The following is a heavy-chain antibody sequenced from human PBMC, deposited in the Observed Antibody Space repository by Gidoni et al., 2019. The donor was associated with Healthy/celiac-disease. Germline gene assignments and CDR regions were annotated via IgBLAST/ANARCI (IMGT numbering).Heavy chain of an antibody. J-gene: IGHJ4*02. D-gene: IGHD6-13*01. CDR2: IRYDGSNK. V-gene: IGHV3-30*02. CDR3: AKDRFGGRRAAALDY. CDR1: GFNFSIYG. Sequence: VQLVESGGGVVQPGGSLRPAGAESGFNFSIYGMPWVRQAPGKGLDWVAFIRYDGSNKYYADSVKGRFTISRDNSKNTLYLQMNSLSAEDTAVYYCAKDRFGGRRAAALDYWGQGTLVTVSS.